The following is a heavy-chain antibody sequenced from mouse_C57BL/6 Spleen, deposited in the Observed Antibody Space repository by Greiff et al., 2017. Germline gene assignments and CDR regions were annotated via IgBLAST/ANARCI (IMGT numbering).Heavy chain of an antibody. D-gene: IGHD4-1*01. CDR2: INPNNGGT. CDR3: ARGWDGGYFDY. V-gene: IGHV1-26*01. CDR1: GYTFTDYY. Sequence: EVQLQQSGPELVKPGASVKISCKASGYTFTDYYMNWVKQSHGKSLEWIGDINPNNGGTSYNQKFKGKATLTVDKSSSTAYMELRSLTSEDSAVYYCARGWDGGYFDYWGQGTTLTVSS. J-gene: IGHJ2*01.